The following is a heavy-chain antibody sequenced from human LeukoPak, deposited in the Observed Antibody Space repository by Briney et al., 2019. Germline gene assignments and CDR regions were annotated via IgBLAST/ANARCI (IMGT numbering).Heavy chain of an antibody. CDR2: IYSGGST. Sequence: GGSLRLSCAASGFSVSNNYMIWVRQAPGKGLEWVSIIYSGGSTYYADSVKGRFTISRDNSKNTLYLQMNSLRAEDTAVYYCAKALVEATISYYYYGMDVWGQGTTVTVSS. D-gene: IGHD5-12*01. CDR1: GFSVSNNY. V-gene: IGHV3-53*05. CDR3: AKALVEATISYYYYGMDV. J-gene: IGHJ6*02.